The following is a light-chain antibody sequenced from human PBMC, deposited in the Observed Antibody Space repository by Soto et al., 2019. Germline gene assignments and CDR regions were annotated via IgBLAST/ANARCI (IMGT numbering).Light chain of an antibody. CDR2: DVS. J-gene: IGLJ1*01. Sequence: QSVLTQPASVSGSPGQSITISCTGTSSDVGGYNYVSWYQQLPGKAPKLMIYDVSNRPSGVSNRFSGSKSGNTASLTISGLQVDDEADYYCSSYTSSSTLRVFGTGTKLTVL. V-gene: IGLV2-14*01. CDR3: SSYTSSSTLRV. CDR1: SSDVGGYNY.